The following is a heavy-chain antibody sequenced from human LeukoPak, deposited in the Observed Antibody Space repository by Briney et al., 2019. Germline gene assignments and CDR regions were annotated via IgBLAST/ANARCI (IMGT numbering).Heavy chain of an antibody. V-gene: IGHV3-21*01. CDR3: ARVGYSSGWYFDY. D-gene: IGHD6-19*01. CDR2: ISSTSSCI. J-gene: IGHJ4*02. CDR1: GFTFSTYS. Sequence: KPGGSLRLSCAASGFTFSTYSMNWVRQAPGKGLEWVSSISSTSSCIYYADSVKGRFTISRDNAQKSLYLQMNSLRAEDTAVYYCARVGYSSGWYFDYWGQGTLVTVSS.